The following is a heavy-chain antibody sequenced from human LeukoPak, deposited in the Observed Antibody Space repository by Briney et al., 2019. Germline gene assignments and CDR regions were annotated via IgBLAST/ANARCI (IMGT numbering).Heavy chain of an antibody. Sequence: GGSLRLSCAASKFTFSSFAMSWVRQAPGKGLEWVLTIRGSGVSTYYADSVKGRFTISRDNSKNTLYLQMNSLRAEDTAVYYCAKDRPAYYYGSGSYYIADYFDSWGQGTLVTVSS. CDR3: AKDRPAYYYGSGSYYIADYFDS. V-gene: IGHV3-23*01. D-gene: IGHD3-10*01. CDR1: KFTFSSFA. CDR2: IRGSGVST. J-gene: IGHJ4*02.